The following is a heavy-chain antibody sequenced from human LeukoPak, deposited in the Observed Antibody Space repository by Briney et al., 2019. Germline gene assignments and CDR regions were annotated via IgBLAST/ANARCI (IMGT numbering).Heavy chain of an antibody. J-gene: IGHJ4*02. Sequence: GSLRLSCAASGFTFDTYAMSWVRQAPGKGLEWVSAINANGIGTFHADSVKGRFTISRDNSKNTLSLQMSSLRAEDTALYYCAKHPVSGNFDYWGQGALVTVSS. CDR1: GFTFDTYA. CDR3: AKHPVSGNFDY. CDR2: INANGIGT. V-gene: IGHV3-23*01. D-gene: IGHD5/OR15-5a*01.